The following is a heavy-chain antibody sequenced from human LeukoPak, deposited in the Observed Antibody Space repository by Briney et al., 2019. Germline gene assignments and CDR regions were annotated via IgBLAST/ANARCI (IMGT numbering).Heavy chain of an antibody. D-gene: IGHD2-21*01. CDR1: GFTLRNFW. V-gene: IGHV3-7*05. J-gene: IGHJ3*02. CDR2: IKEDGSEK. CDR3: ARGIEGAVDI. Sequence: GGSLRLSCAASGFTLRNFWMSWVRQAPGKGLEWVANIKEDGSEKYYVDSVRGRFTISRDNAKNSLYVQMNSLRAEDTAVYYCARGIEGAVDIWGQGATVTVSS.